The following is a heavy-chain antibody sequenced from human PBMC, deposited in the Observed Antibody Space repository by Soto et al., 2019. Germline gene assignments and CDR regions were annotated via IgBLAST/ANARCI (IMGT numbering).Heavy chain of an antibody. Sequence: SQTLSLTCDISGDSVFSNGIAWNWIRQSPSRGLEWLGRTYYRSRWYNDYAVSVKSRLIVNLDTSKNQFSLRLNSVTAEDTAVYYCARGRSSIFDFWGQGSLVIGSS. D-gene: IGHD6-13*01. J-gene: IGHJ4*02. V-gene: IGHV6-1*01. CDR1: GDSVFSNGIA. CDR2: TYYRSRWYN. CDR3: ARGRSSIFDF.